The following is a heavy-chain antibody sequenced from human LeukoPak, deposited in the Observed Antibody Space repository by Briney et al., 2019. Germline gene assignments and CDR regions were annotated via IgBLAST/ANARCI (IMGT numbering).Heavy chain of an antibody. J-gene: IGHJ4*02. V-gene: IGHV3-23*01. CDR3: AKGLDNFDY. CDR2: ISGSGGST. Sequence: PGGCLRLSRAASGFTFSSYALSWVRQAPGKGLEWVSAISGSGGSTYYADSVKGRFTISRDNSKNTLYLQMNSLRAEDTAVYYCAKGLDNFDYWGQGTLVTVSS. CDR1: GFTFSSYA. D-gene: IGHD3-9*01.